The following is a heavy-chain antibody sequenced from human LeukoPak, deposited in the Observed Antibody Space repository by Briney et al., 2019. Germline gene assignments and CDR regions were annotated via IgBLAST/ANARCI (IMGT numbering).Heavy chain of an antibody. J-gene: IGHJ4*02. CDR3: SAATVTSSGLFYFDY. CDR2: IKRKTDGGTT. D-gene: IGHD4-17*01. CDR1: GFTFSNAW. V-gene: IGHV3-15*01. Sequence: GGSLRLSCAASGFTFSNAWMSWVRQAPGKGLEWVGRIKRKTDGGTTDYAAPVKGRFTISRDDSKNTVYLQMNSLKTEDTAVYYCSAATVTSSGLFYFDYWGQGTPVTVSS.